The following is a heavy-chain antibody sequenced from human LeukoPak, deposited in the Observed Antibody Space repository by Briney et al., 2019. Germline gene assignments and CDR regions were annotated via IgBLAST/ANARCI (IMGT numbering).Heavy chain of an antibody. D-gene: IGHD2-21*01. Sequence: PSETLSLTCTVSGVSISSGGYYWSWIRQHPGKGLEWIGYIYYSGSTYYNPSLKSRVTISVDTSKNQFSLKLSSVTAADTAVYYCARVWTKVGMDVWGQGTTVTVSS. J-gene: IGHJ6*02. CDR3: ARVWTKVGMDV. CDR2: IYYSGST. CDR1: GVSISSGGYY. V-gene: IGHV4-31*03.